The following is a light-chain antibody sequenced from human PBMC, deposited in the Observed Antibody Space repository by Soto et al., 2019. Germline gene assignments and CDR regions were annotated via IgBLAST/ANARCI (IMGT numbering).Light chain of an antibody. V-gene: IGKV1-39*01. CDR3: QENYSTLWT. J-gene: IGKJ1*01. CDR2: AAT. Sequence: DVQMTQSPSSLSASVGDRVTITCRASQSISIYLNWYQQRPNKAPKLLIYAATSLQSGVPTRFSGSGSGTHFTLTINSLQPEDFATYFCQENYSTLWTFGRGTKADIK. CDR1: QSISIY.